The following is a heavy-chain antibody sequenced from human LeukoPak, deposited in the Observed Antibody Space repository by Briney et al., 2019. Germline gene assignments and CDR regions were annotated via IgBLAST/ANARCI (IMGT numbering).Heavy chain of an antibody. J-gene: IGHJ4*02. CDR3: ARGGQPAYYFDY. Sequence: SETLSLTCAVSGGSISSGGYSWSWIRQPPGKGLEWIGYIYYSGSTNYNPSLKSRVTISVDTSKNQFSLKLSSVTAADTAVYYCARGGQPAYYFDYWGQGTLVTVSS. CDR1: GGSISSGGYS. D-gene: IGHD1-1*01. V-gene: IGHV4-61*08. CDR2: IYYSGST.